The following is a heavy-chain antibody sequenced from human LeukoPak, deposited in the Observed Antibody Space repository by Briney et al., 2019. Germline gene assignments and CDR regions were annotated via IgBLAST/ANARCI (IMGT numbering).Heavy chain of an antibody. J-gene: IGHJ6*03. V-gene: IGHV1-69*13. Sequence: GASVKVSCKASGGTFSSYAISWVRQAPGQGLEWMGGIIPIFGTANYAQKFQGRVTITADESTSTAYMELSSLRSVTAADTAVYYCARGREDIVLLPGTKRKSYYMDVWGKGTTVTVSS. CDR3: ARGREDIVLLPGTKRKSYYMDV. D-gene: IGHD2-2*01. CDR2: IIPIFGTA. CDR1: GGTFSSYA.